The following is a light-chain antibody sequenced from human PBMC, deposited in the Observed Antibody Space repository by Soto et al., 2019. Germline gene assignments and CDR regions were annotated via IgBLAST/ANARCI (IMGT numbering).Light chain of an antibody. V-gene: IGKV3-15*01. CDR2: GAS. J-gene: IGKJ1*01. CDR1: QSVGSN. CDR3: QQYNNWPPDRT. Sequence: EIVMTQAPATLSVSPGERATLSCRASQSVGSNLAWYQQTPGQDPRLLIYGASTRATGIQARFSGSGSGREFTLTISSLQSEDFAIYFCQQYNNWPPDRTFGQGTKVEIK.